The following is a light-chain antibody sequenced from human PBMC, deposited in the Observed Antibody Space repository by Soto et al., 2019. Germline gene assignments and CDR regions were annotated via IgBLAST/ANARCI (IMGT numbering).Light chain of an antibody. Sequence: EIVMTQSPATLSVSPGERATLSCRASQSVSSNLAWYQQKPGQAPRLLIYGASTRATGIPARFSGSGSGTEFTLTISSLQSEDFAVYYCQQYNYWPPHTFGPGTKVDIK. V-gene: IGKV3-15*01. CDR2: GAS. CDR1: QSVSSN. J-gene: IGKJ3*01. CDR3: QQYNYWPPHT.